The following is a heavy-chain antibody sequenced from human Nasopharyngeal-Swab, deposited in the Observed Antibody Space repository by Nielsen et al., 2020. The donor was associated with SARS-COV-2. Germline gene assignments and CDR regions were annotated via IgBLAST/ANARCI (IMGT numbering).Heavy chain of an antibody. D-gene: IGHD6-19*01. Sequence: GESLKISCAAFGFTFSGSAMHWVRQASGKGLEWVGRIRSKANGYATAYAASVKGRFTISRDDSKNTAYLQMNSLKTEDTAVYYCTRLSVAEHWGQGTLVTVSS. CDR2: IRSKANGYAT. V-gene: IGHV3-73*01. CDR1: GFTFSGSA. CDR3: TRLSVAEH. J-gene: IGHJ1*01.